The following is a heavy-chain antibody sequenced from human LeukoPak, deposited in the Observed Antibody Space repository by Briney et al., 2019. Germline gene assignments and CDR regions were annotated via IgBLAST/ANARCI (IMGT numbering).Heavy chain of an antibody. V-gene: IGHV1-2*02. D-gene: IGHD6-6*01. J-gene: IGHJ4*02. CDR3: ARSLVN. Sequence: ASVKVSCKASGYNFTGNYMHWVRQAPGQGLEWMGWINSNSGVTKYAQKFQARITMTRDTSIRTGYMELRSLISDDTAMYYCARSLVNWGRGTLVTVPS. CDR1: GYNFTGNY. CDR2: INSNSGVT.